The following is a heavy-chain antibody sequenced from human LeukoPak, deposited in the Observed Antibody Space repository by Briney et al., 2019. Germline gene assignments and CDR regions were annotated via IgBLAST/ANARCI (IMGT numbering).Heavy chain of an antibody. CDR1: GGTFSSYA. D-gene: IGHD4-17*01. CDR3: ARVQGLSYGDYVPHYYYYYGMDV. V-gene: IGHV1-69*04. CDR2: IIPILGIA. J-gene: IGHJ6*02. Sequence: SVKVSCKASGGTFSSYAISWVRQAPGQGLEWMGRIIPILGIANYAQKFQGRVTITADKSTSTAYMELRSLRSDDTAVYYCARVQGLSYGDYVPHYYYYYGMDVWGQGTTVTVSS.